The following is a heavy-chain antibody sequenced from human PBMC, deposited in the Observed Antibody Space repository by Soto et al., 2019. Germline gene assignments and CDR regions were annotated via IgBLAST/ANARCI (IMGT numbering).Heavy chain of an antibody. D-gene: IGHD4-17*01. CDR2: IYYGEST. CDR3: ARATDDFGEYQPLAV. Sequence: PSETLSLTCTVSGVSISTSGTYWTWIRQHPGKGLEWIGYIYYGESTYYNPSLKSRVNISVDTTKKQFSLKLSSVTAADTAVYYCARATDDFGEYQPLAVWGKGTTVTVSS. J-gene: IGHJ6*04. CDR1: GVSISTSGTY. V-gene: IGHV4-31*03.